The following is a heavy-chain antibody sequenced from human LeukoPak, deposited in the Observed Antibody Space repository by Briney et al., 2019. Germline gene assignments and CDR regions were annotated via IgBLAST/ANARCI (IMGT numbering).Heavy chain of an antibody. V-gene: IGHV3-23*01. CDR2: ISAGGGTT. J-gene: IGHJ4*02. CDR3: AKRESGGGYYRFDY. Sequence: GGSLRLSCSASGFTFSTYAMTWVRQAPGTGLEWVSSISAGGGTTYYADSVKGRFTISRGNSKNTLYLQMNSLRAEDTAVYYCAKRESGGGYYRFDYWGQGALVTVSS. D-gene: IGHD3-22*01. CDR1: GFTFSTYA.